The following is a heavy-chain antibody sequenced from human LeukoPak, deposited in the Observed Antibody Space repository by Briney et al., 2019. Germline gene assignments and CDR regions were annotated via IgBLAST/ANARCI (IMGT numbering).Heavy chain of an antibody. V-gene: IGHV4-4*07. J-gene: IGHJ5*02. CDR2: IYTSGST. CDR1: GGSISSYY. D-gene: IGHD2-2*01. CDR3: ARGAVHWFDP. Sequence: SETLPLTCTVSGGSISSYYWSWIRQPAGKGLEWIGRIYTSGSTNYNPSLKSRVTISVDKSKNQFSLKLSSVTAADTAVYYCARGAVHWFDPWGQGTLVTVSS.